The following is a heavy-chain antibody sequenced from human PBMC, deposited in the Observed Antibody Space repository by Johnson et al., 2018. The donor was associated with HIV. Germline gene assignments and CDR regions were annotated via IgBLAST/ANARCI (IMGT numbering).Heavy chain of an antibody. V-gene: IGHV3-7*05. J-gene: IGHJ3*02. CDR2: IKEDGSED. CDR3: ARDGVYSSPHDAFDI. Sequence: VQLVESGGGVVQPGGSLRLSCAASGFTFGNYWMSWVRQAPGKGLEWLANIKEDGSEDYYVDSLKGRFTISRDNAQKSLYLQMDSLRVEDSAVYYCARDGVYSSPHDAFDIWGQGTMVTVSS. D-gene: IGHD6-13*01. CDR1: GFTFGNYW.